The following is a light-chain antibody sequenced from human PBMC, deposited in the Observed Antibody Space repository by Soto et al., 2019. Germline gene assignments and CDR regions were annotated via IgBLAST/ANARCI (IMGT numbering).Light chain of an antibody. V-gene: IGKV1-9*01. CDR2: AAS. Sequence: IXLTQSPSSLSASVGDRVTITCRASQGISSYLTWYQQKPGKAPKLLIYAASTLQSGVPSRFSGSGSGTDFTLTISSLQPEDFATYDCQQLNSYPLTFGPGTKVDIK. CDR1: QGISSY. J-gene: IGKJ3*01. CDR3: QQLNSYPLT.